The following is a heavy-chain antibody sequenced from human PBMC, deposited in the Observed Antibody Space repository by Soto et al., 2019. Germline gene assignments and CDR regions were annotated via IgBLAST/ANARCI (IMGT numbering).Heavy chain of an antibody. V-gene: IGHV3-23*01. J-gene: IGHJ4*02. D-gene: IGHD3-22*01. CDR2: INNNSGRK. Sequence: PGGSLRLSCAASGFSFNSYTMNWVRQAPGKGLEWVSSINNNSGRKYYADSVKGRFTISRDNSKNTLFLQMNSLKAEDTAVYFCAKDGDYEYFDYWGQGTQVTVSS. CDR1: GFSFNSYT. CDR3: AKDGDYEYFDY.